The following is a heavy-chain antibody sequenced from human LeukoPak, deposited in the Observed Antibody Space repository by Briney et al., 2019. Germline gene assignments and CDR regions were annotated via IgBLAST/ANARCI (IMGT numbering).Heavy chain of an antibody. CDR1: GGSISSYY. J-gene: IGHJ3*02. D-gene: IGHD3-22*01. Sequence: SETLSLTCTVSGGSISSYYWSWVRQPPGKGLDWIGYIYYSGSTNYNPSLKSRVTISVDTSKNQFSLKLTSVTTADTAVYYCAGEDYFDSSGYASWRFDIWGQGTMVTVSS. CDR2: IYYSGST. V-gene: IGHV4-59*01. CDR3: AGEDYFDSSGYASWRFDI.